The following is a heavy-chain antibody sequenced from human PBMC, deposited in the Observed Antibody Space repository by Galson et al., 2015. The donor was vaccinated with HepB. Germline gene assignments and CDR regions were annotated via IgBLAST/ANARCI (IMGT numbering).Heavy chain of an antibody. V-gene: IGHV3-15*07. Sequence: SLRLSCAASGFTFSNAWMNWVRQAPGKGLEWVGRIKSKTDGGTTDYAAPVKGRFTISRDDSKNTLYLQMNSLKTEDAAVYYCTTDLPIYADYYYYYMDVWGKGTTVTVSS. J-gene: IGHJ6*03. CDR2: IKSKTDGGTT. CDR3: TTDLPIYADYYYYYMDV. D-gene: IGHD5/OR15-5a*01. CDR1: GFTFSNAW.